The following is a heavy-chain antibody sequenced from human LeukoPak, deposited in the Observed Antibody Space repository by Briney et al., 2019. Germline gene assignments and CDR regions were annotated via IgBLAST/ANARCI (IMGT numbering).Heavy chain of an antibody. J-gene: IGHJ3*02. Sequence: KPSETLSLTCTVSGGSISSYYWSWIRQPPGKGLEWIGYIYYSGSTNYLPSLKSRVTISVDTSKNQFSLRLSSVTAADTAVYYCAKNPGTWNDALDIWGQGTMVTVSS. V-gene: IGHV4-59*01. CDR2: IYYSGST. CDR1: GGSISSYY. CDR3: AKNPGTWNDALDI. D-gene: IGHD1-1*01.